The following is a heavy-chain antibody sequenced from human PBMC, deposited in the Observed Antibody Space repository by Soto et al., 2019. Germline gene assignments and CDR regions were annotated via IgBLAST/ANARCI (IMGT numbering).Heavy chain of an antibody. J-gene: IGHJ4*02. CDR1: GGYISSGGNY. D-gene: IGHD2-8*01. CDR2: IYYTGHT. V-gene: IGHV4-31*03. CDR3: AREDINESFFDS. Sequence: QVQLQESGPGLVKPSQTLSLTCSVSGGYISSGGNYWSWIRQHPGKGLEWIGFIYYTGHTKYNAALKSRVNISGDMSLNQFSLTLTSVTAADTAVYYCAREDINESFFDSWGPGILVTVSS.